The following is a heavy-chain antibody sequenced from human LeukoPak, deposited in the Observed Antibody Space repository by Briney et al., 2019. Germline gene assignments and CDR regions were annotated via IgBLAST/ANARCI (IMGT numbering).Heavy chain of an antibody. CDR1: GFTFSSYS. J-gene: IGHJ4*02. V-gene: IGHV3-21*01. D-gene: IGHD2-2*02. CDR2: ISSSGSHI. Sequence: GGSLRLSCAASGFTFSSYSMNWVRQAPGKGLEWVSSISSSGSHIYYADSVKGRFTISRDNATNSLYLQMNSLRAEDTAVYYCARIPGDYWGQGTLVTVSS. CDR3: ARIPGDY.